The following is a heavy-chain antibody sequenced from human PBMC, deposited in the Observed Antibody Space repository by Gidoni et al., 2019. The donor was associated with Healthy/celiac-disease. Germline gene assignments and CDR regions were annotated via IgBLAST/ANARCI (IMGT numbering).Heavy chain of an antibody. Sequence: QVQLVESGGGVVQPGRSLRLYCAASGFTFSSYGMHWVRQAPGKGLEWVAVIWYDGSNKYYADSVKGRFTISRDNSKNTLYLQMNSLRAEDTAVYYCARESSGSFDYWGQGTLVTVSS. J-gene: IGHJ4*02. CDR3: ARESSGSFDY. CDR2: IWYDGSNK. CDR1: GFTFSSYG. V-gene: IGHV3-33*01.